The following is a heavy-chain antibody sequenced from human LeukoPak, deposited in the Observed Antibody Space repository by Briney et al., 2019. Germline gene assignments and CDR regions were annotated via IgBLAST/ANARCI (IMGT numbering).Heavy chain of an antibody. D-gene: IGHD2-15*01. V-gene: IGHV3-7*01. CDR1: GFTFSSKW. Sequence: GGSLRLSCAASGFTFSSKWMSWVRQAPGKGLEWVGNIQPDGSEQYPVDSVKGRFTISRDNAKNSLYLQMNSLRAEDTAVYSCARGADGVSSNSRGWFDPWGQGTLVTVSS. J-gene: IGHJ5*02. CDR2: IQPDGSEQ. CDR3: ARGADGVSSNSRGWFDP.